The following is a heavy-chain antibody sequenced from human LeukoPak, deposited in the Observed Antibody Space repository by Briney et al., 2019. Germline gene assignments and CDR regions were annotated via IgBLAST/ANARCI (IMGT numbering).Heavy chain of an antibody. J-gene: IGHJ6*02. D-gene: IGHD3-22*01. CDR1: GFTFSSNW. CDR3: ALNDSSGYYWDYYYGMDV. V-gene: IGHV3-7*05. Sequence: GGSLRLSCAAAGFTFSSNWMSWVRQAPGKGLQWVANIKQDGSEKYYVDSVKGRFTISRDNAKKSLYLQMNSLRGEDTAVYYCALNDSSGYYWDYYYGMDVWGQGTTVTVPS. CDR2: IKQDGSEK.